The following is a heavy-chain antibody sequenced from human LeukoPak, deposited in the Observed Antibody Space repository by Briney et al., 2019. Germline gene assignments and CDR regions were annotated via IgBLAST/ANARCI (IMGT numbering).Heavy chain of an antibody. CDR1: GGSISSSSYY. V-gene: IGHV4-39*07. J-gene: IGHJ3*02. CDR3: ARADVVGGDAFDI. CDR2: IYYSGST. Sequence: SETLSLTCTVSGGSISSSSYYWGWIRQPPGKGLEWIGSIYYSGSTYYNPSLKSRVTISVDTSKNQFSLKLSSVTAADTAVYYCARADVVGGDAFDIWGQGTMVTVSS. D-gene: IGHD3-16*01.